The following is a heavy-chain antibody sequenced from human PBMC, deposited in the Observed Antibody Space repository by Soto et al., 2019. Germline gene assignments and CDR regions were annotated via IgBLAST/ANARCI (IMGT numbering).Heavy chain of an antibody. J-gene: IGHJ4*02. CDR3: ARGGWVVAATWYFDY. V-gene: IGHV3-33*01. D-gene: IGHD2-15*01. CDR1: GFTFSSYG. Sequence: QVQLVESGGGVVQPGRSLRLSCAASGFTFSSYGMHWVRQAPGKGLEWVAVIWYDGSNKYYADSVKGRFTISRDNSKNTPDLQMNSLRAEDTAVYYCARGGWVVAATWYFDYWGQGTLVTVSS. CDR2: IWYDGSNK.